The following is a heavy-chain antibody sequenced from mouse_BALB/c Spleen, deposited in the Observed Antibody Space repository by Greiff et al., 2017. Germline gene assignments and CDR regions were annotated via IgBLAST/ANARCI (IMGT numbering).Heavy chain of an antibody. V-gene: IGHV1-54*01. CDR2: INPGSGGT. J-gene: IGHJ2*01. CDR3: ARRGLGIDY. CDR1: GYAFTNYL. Sequence: QVQLKESGAELVRPGTSVKVSCKASGYAFTNYLIEWVKQRPGQGLEWIGVINPGSGGTNYNEKFKGKATLTADKSSSTAYMQLSSLTSDDSAVYFCARRGLGIDYWGQGTTLTVSS. D-gene: IGHD4-1*01.